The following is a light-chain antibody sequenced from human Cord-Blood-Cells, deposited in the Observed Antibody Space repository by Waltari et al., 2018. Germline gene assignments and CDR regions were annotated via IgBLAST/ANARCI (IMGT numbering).Light chain of an antibody. J-gene: IGLJ2*01. CDR2: EVS. CDR3: SSYTSSSTVV. Sequence: QSAMPQPASLSGSPGPSITIPCTGTIRDVGGYNYVSWYQQHPGKAPKLMIYEVSNRPSGVSNRFSGSKSGNTASLTISGLQAEDEADYYCSSYTSSSTVVFGGGTKLTVL. V-gene: IGLV2-14*01. CDR1: IRDVGGYNY.